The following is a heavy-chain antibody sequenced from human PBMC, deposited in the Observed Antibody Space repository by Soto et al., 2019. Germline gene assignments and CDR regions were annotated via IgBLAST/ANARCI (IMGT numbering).Heavy chain of an antibody. CDR2: ISAYNGNT. J-gene: IGHJ4*02. CDR1: GYTFTSYA. Sequence: ASVKVSCKASGYTFTSYAMNWVRQAPGQGLEWMGWISAYNGNTNYAQKLQGRVTMTTDTSTSTAYMELRSLRSDDTAVYYCARAKQAIFGVVIYFDYWGQGTLVTVSS. D-gene: IGHD3-3*01. CDR3: ARAKQAIFGVVIYFDY. V-gene: IGHV1-18*01.